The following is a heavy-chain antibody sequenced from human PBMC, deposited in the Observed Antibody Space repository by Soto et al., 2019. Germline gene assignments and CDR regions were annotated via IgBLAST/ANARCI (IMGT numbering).Heavy chain of an antibody. CDR2: IIPIFGTA. D-gene: IGHD2-2*01. J-gene: IGHJ5*02. CDR1: GGTFSSYA. V-gene: IGHV1-69*13. CDR3: ARPKLKTCSSTSCTPYNWFDP. Sequence: SVKVSCKASGGTFSSYAISWVRQAPGQRLEWMGGIIPIFGTANYAQKFQGRVTITADESTSTAYMELSSLRSEDTAVYYCARPKLKTCSSTSCTPYNWFDPWGQGTLVTVSS.